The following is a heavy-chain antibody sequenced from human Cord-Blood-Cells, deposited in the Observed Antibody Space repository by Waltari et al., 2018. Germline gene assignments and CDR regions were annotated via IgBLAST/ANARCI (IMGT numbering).Heavy chain of an antibody. Sequence: QVQLVQSGAEVKKPGASVKVSCKASGYTFTGYYMHWVRQAPGQGLEWMGWINPNSGGTNYAQKFQGRVTMTRDRSSRTGYRELSRLRSDDTAVYDCARVGRSGMLDAFDSWGQGTMVTVSS. J-gene: IGHJ3*02. D-gene: IGHD3-10*01. V-gene: IGHV1-2*02. CDR3: ARVGRSGMLDAFDS. CDR2: INPNSGGT. CDR1: GYTFTGYY.